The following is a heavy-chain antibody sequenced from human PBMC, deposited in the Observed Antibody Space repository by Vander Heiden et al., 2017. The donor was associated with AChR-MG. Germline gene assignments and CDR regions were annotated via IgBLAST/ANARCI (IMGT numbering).Heavy chain of an antibody. Sequence: QVQLVESGGGVVQPGGSLRLSCAASGFTFSSYGMHWVRQAPGKGLEWVAFIRYDGSNKYYADSVKGRFTISRDNSKNTLYLQMNSLRAEDTAVYYCAKAHCSSTSCYIRYYYYYGMDVWGQGTTVTVSS. CDR2: IRYDGSNK. CDR1: GFTFSSYG. D-gene: IGHD2-2*02. V-gene: IGHV3-30*02. J-gene: IGHJ6*02. CDR3: AKAHCSSTSCYIRYYYYYGMDV.